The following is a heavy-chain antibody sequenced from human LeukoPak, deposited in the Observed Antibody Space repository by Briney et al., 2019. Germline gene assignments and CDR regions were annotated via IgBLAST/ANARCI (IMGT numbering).Heavy chain of an antibody. Sequence: ASGKVSCKASGYTFTYYFMHWVGQVPGQGLEWRGCINVYIGGAHYAQKFQDRLSMTRDTSINTAYMELSSLRSDDTAVYYCARDILGRSNGGSNYFGMEVWGQGTTVTVSS. D-gene: IGHD2-15*01. CDR2: INVYIGGA. V-gene: IGHV1-2*02. J-gene: IGHJ6*02. CDR1: GYTFTYYF. CDR3: ARDILGRSNGGSNYFGMEV.